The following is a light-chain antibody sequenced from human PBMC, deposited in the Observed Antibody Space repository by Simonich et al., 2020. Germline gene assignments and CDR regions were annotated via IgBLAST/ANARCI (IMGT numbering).Light chain of an antibody. J-gene: IGLJ2*01. CDR1: SSDVGCYNL. Sequence: QSALTQPASVSGSPGQSITISCTGTSSDVGCYNLVSWYQQHPGKAPKLMIYEGSKRPSGVSNRFSGSKSGNTASLTISGLQAEDEADYYCCSYAGSSNVVFGGGTKLTVL. V-gene: IGLV2-23*01. CDR3: CSYAGSSNVV. CDR2: EGS.